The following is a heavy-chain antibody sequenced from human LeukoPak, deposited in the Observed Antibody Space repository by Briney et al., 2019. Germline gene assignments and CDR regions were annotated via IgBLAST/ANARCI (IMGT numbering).Heavy chain of an antibody. CDR3: ARGPRNVDYYDSSGLWD. Sequence: SVKVSCKASGGTFSSYAISWVRQAPGQGLEWMGGIIPIFGTANYAQKFQGRVTITTDESTSTAYMELSSLRSEDSAVYYCARGPRNVDYYDSSGLWDWGQGTLVTVSS. V-gene: IGHV1-69*05. D-gene: IGHD3-22*01. J-gene: IGHJ4*02. CDR2: IIPIFGTA. CDR1: GGTFSSYA.